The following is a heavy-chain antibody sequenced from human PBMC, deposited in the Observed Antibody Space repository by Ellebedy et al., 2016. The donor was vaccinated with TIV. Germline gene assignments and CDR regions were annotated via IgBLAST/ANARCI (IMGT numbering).Heavy chain of an antibody. CDR3: ARDFPRKYQLLPIYYYYYMDV. J-gene: IGHJ6*03. D-gene: IGHD2-2*01. CDR2: ISAYNGNT. Sequence: ASVKVSCXASGYTFTSYGISWVRQAPGQGLEWMGWISAYNGNTNYAQKLQGRVTMTTDTSTSTAYMELRSLRSDDTAVYYCARDFPRKYQLLPIYYYYYMDVWGKGTTVTVSS. CDR1: GYTFTSYG. V-gene: IGHV1-18*01.